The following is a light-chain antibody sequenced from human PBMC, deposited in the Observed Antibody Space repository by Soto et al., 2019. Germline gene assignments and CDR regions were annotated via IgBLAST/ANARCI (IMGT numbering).Light chain of an antibody. J-gene: IGLJ3*02. CDR3: ALWDDSLHKWV. Sequence: QSVLAQPPSASGTPGQRVTISCSGSSSNIGTITVNWYQHLPGTAPKLLIYGDNQRPSGVPDRFSGSKSGTSASLAINGLQSEDEADYYCALWDDSLHKWVFGGGTKLTVL. V-gene: IGLV1-44*01. CDR1: SSNIGTIT. CDR2: GDN.